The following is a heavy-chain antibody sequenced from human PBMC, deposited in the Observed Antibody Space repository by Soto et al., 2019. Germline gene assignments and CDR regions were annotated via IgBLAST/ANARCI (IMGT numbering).Heavy chain of an antibody. CDR2: ISHSGSYI. CDR1: VFSFGDYI. Sequence: PGGSLRLSCAASVFSFGDYIMNWVRQAPGRGLEWVASISHSGSYIFYADSVKGRFTISRDNSRDSLYLQMNSLRVDDTAIYYCASPRDYCVTTSNCFIAFDIWGQGTRVTVSS. J-gene: IGHJ3*02. D-gene: IGHD4-17*01. V-gene: IGHV3-21*01. CDR3: ASPRDYCVTTSNCFIAFDI.